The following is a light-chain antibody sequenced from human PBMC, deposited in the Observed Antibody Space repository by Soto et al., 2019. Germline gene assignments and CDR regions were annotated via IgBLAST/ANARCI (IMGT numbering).Light chain of an antibody. Sequence: QSALTQPRSVSGSPGQSVTISCTGASSDVGGYNYVSWYQQHPGKAPKLMIYDVSKRPSGVPDRVSGSKSGNTASLTISGLQAEDEADYYCCSYAGSSLNVFGNGTKVTVL. CDR3: CSYAGSSLNV. V-gene: IGLV2-11*01. J-gene: IGLJ1*01. CDR2: DVS. CDR1: SSDVGGYNY.